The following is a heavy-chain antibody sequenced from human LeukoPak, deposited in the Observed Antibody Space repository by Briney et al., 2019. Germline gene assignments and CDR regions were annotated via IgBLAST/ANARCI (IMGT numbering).Heavy chain of an antibody. V-gene: IGHV4-59*08. CDR2: IYYSGRT. D-gene: IGHD5-18*01. J-gene: IGHJ4*02. CDR1: GGSMSSHY. CDR3: TMGYGPFDY. Sequence: SDTLSLTCTVSGGSMSSHYWSWIRQPAGKGLEWIGYIYYSGRTNYNPSLKSRVTISVDTSKNQFSLKLSSVTAADTAVYYCTMGYGPFDYWGQGTLVTVSS.